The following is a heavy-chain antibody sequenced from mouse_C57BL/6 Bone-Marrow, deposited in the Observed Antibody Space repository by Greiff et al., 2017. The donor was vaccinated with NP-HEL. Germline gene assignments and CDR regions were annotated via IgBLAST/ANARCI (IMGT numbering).Heavy chain of an antibody. J-gene: IGHJ2*01. V-gene: IGHV5-17*01. Sequence: EVQLQESGGGLVKPGGSLKLSCAASGFPFSDYGMHWVRQAPEKGLEWVAYISSGSSTIYYADTVKGRFTISRDNAKNTLFLQMTSLRSEDTAMYYCARFYFDYWGQGTTLTVSS. CDR2: ISSGSSTI. CDR3: ARFYFDY. CDR1: GFPFSDYG.